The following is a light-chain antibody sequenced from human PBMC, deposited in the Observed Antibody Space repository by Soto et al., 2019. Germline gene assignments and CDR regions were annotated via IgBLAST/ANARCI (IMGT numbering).Light chain of an antibody. CDR1: QSVSSSY. CDR3: QQYGSSPQLT. CDR2: GAS. J-gene: IGKJ4*01. V-gene: IGKV3-20*01. Sequence: EILMTQSPATLSVSPGERATLSCRASQSVSSSYLAWYQQKPGQAPRLLIYGASSRATGIPDRFSGSGSGTDFTLTISRLEPEDFAVYYCQQYGSSPQLTFGGGTKVDI.